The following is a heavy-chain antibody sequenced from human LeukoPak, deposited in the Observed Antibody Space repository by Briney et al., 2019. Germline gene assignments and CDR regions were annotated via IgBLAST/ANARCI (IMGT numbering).Heavy chain of an antibody. Sequence: SDTLSLTCSVSGGSISGYYWSWIRRPAGKGLEWIGRIYSSGSTNYNPSLKSRVTMSVDTSKKQFSLKLSSVTAADTALYYCARDYDYWGQGTLVTVSS. CDR1: GGSISGYY. J-gene: IGHJ4*02. CDR2: IYSSGST. CDR3: ARDYDY. V-gene: IGHV4-4*07.